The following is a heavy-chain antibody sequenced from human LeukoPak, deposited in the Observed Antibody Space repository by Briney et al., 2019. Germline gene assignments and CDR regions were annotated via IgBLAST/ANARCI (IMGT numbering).Heavy chain of an antibody. CDR3: AEGPAAADDAFDI. CDR1: GGTFSSYA. V-gene: IGHV1-69*04. J-gene: IGHJ3*02. D-gene: IGHD2-2*01. Sequence: ASVKVSCKASGGTFSSYAISWVRQAPGQGLEWMGRIIPILNIANYAQKFQGRVTITADKSTSTAYMELSSLISEDTAVYYCAEGPAAADDAFDIWGQGTMVTVSS. CDR2: IIPILNIA.